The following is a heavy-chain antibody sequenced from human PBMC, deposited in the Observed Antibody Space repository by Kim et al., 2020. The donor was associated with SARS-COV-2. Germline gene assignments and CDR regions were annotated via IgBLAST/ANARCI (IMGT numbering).Heavy chain of an antibody. CDR1: GGSFSGYY. Sequence: SETLSLTCAVYGGSFSGYYWSWIRQPPGKGLEWIGEINHSGSTNYNPSLKSRVTISVDTSKNQFSLKLSSVTAADTAADYFARGNAVATGGGYWGRGTL. J-gene: IGHJ4*02. CDR2: INHSGST. D-gene: IGHD5-12*01. CDR3: ARGNAVATGGGY. V-gene: IGHV4-34*01.